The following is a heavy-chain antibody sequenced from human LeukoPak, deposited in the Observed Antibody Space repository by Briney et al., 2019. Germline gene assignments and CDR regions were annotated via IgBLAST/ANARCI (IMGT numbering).Heavy chain of an antibody. CDR1: GGSVINTNW. D-gene: IGHD3-3*01. CDR3: AREGGFYRPLDY. J-gene: IGHJ4*02. CDR2: VHLDGRT. Sequence: PSGTLSLTCGASGGSVINTNWWTWVRQPPGKGQEWIGEVHLDGRTNYNPSLGSRLTMSVDVSENQVSLKLTSVTAADTAVYYCAREGGFYRPLDYSGQGTLVTVSS. V-gene: IGHV4-4*02.